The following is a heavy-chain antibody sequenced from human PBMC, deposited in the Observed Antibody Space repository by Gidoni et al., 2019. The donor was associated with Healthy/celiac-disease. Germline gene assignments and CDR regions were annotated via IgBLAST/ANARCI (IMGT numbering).Heavy chain of an antibody. V-gene: IGHV1-2*02. CDR2: INPNSGGT. CDR3: AREGGYYYGSGSYYPAHFDY. CDR1: GYTFTGSY. J-gene: IGHJ4*02. Sequence: QVQLVQSGAEVKKPGASVKVSCTASGYTFTGSYMHWVRQAPGQGLEWMGWINPNSGGTNYAQKFQGRVTMTRDTSISTAYMELSRLRSDDTAVYYCAREGGYYYGSGSYYPAHFDYWGQGTLVTVSS. D-gene: IGHD3-10*01.